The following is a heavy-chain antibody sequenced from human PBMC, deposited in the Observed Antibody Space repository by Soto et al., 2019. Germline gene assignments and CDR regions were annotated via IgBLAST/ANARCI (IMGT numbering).Heavy chain of an antibody. CDR2: INGGNGDT. CDR3: ARGNLARLKHLDF. J-gene: IGHJ4*01. V-gene: IGHV1-3*01. CDR1: GYSLTNFA. Sequence: QVQLVQSETEVKKPGDSVRVSCRASGYSLTNFAMHWVRRAPGHRLEWMGWINGGNGDTRFSHQFQGRVAITRDTSANTAYMELTSLRSEDTAVSYCARGNLARLKHLDFWGHGTLAIVSS.